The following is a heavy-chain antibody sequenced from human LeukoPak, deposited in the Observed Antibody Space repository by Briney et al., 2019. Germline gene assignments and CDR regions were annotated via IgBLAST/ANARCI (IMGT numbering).Heavy chain of an antibody. J-gene: IGHJ4*02. CDR2: MNPNSGNT. CDR3: ARANTAMGACY. Sequence: ASVKVSXKASGYTFTSYDINWVRQATGQGPEWMGWMNPNSGNTGYAQKFQGRVTMTRNTSISTAYMELSSLRSEDTAVYYCARANTAMGACYWGQGTLVTVSS. CDR1: GYTFTSYD. V-gene: IGHV1-8*01. D-gene: IGHD5-18*01.